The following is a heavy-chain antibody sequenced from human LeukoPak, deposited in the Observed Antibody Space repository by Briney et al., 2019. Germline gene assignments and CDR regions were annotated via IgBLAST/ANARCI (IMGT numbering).Heavy chain of an antibody. Sequence: GASVKVSCKASGYTFTSYAMHWVRQAPGQRLEWMGWINAGNGNTKYSQKFQGRVTITRDTSASTAYMELSSLRSEDTAVYYCARDRRGRWLVGPRSNSNWFDPWGQGTLVTVSS. CDR2: INAGNGNT. CDR1: GYTFTSYA. CDR3: ARDRRGRWLVGPRSNSNWFDP. J-gene: IGHJ5*02. D-gene: IGHD6-19*01. V-gene: IGHV1-3*01.